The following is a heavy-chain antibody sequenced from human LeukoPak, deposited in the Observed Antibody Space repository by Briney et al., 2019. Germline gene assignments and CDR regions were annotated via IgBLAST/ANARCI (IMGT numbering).Heavy chain of an antibody. Sequence: GASVKVSCKASGYTFTSYAMHWVRQAPGQRLEWMGWINAGNGNTKYSQKFQGRVTITADESTSTAYMELSSLRSEDTAVYYCARGVTAYCGGDCYSRFDYWGQGTLVTVSS. J-gene: IGHJ4*02. D-gene: IGHD2-21*02. CDR3: ARGVTAYCGGDCYSRFDY. CDR1: GYTFTSYA. V-gene: IGHV1-3*01. CDR2: INAGNGNT.